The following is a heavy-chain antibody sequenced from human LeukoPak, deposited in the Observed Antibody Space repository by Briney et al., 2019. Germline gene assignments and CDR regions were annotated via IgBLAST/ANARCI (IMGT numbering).Heavy chain of an antibody. J-gene: IGHJ4*02. CDR3: AKVFSFGDGYTY. D-gene: IGHD5-24*01. Sequence: GGSLRLSCAASGFTFSSYSMHWVRQAPGKGLEWVSAISGSGGSTYYADSVKGRFTISRDNSKNTLYLQMNSLRAEDTAVYYCAKVFSFGDGYTYWGQGTLVTVSS. CDR1: GFTFSSYS. CDR2: ISGSGGST. V-gene: IGHV3-23*01.